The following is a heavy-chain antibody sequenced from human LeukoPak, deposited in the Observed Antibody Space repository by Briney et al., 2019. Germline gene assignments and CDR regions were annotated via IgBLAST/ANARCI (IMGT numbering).Heavy chain of an antibody. CDR2: INPSGGST. J-gene: IGHJ4*02. V-gene: IGHV1-46*01. D-gene: IGHD5-24*01. CDR3: ARARWLQIHSPYYFDY. CDR1: GYTFTSYY. Sequence: ASVKVSCKASGYTFTSYYMHWVRQAPGQGLEWMGIINPSGGSTSYAQKFQGRVTMTRDMSTSTVYMELSSLRSEDTAVYYCARARWLQIHSPYYFDYWDQGTLVTVSS.